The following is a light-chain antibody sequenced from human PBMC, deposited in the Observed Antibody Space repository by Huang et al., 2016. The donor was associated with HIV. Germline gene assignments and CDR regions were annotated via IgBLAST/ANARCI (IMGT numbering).Light chain of an antibody. Sequence: DIQMTQSPSSLSASIGDRVTITCRASRHIYSYLNWYQHRPGKAPKLLIYDAANLEVGVPSRFSGSGSGTNFTLIIISLQPEDFATYYCQQYDSLPRTFGPGTKV. CDR2: DAA. CDR1: RHIYSY. J-gene: IGKJ3*01. CDR3: QQYDSLPRT. V-gene: IGKV1-33*01.